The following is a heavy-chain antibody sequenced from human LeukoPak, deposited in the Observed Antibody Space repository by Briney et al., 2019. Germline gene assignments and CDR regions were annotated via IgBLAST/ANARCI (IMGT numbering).Heavy chain of an antibody. J-gene: IGHJ4*02. CDR1: GDSVSNNSAA. CDR3: ARRWLQHGFDY. Sequence: SQTLSLTCAISGDSVSNNSAAWNWLRQSPSRGLEWLGRTYYRSKWYNDYAVSVKSRITINPDTPKNQFSLQLNSVTPEDTAVYYCARRWLQHGFDYWGQGTLVTVSS. V-gene: IGHV6-1*01. CDR2: TYYRSKWYN. D-gene: IGHD5-24*01.